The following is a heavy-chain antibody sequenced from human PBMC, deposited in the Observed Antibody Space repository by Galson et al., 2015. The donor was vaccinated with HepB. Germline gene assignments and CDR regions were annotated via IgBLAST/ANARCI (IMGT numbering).Heavy chain of an antibody. V-gene: IGHV3-23*01. D-gene: IGHD3-16*01. Sequence: SLRLSCAGSGFIFRHHAMAWIRQAPGKGLEWVSGLNGRGSTRSYSDAVKGRFSISRDNSKDTVFLHMDNLRAEDTAVYYCVKEGSWFGGDWFDPWGQGALVTVS. J-gene: IGHJ5*02. CDR3: VKEGSWFGGDWFDP. CDR2: LNGRGSTR. CDR1: GFIFRHHA.